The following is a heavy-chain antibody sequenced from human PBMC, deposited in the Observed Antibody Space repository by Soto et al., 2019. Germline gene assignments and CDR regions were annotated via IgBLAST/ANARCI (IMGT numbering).Heavy chain of an antibody. V-gene: IGHV3-30*18. CDR2: ISYDGSKE. Sequence: QVQLVESGGGVVQPGRSLRLSCAASGFTFSSYGMHWVRQAPGKGREWVAVISYDGSKEFYADSVKGRFTISRDNSNNTLDLQMNSLRAEDTAVYYCAKDLRRWSKDYYYYGIDVWGQGTTVTFSS. CDR1: GFTFSSYG. J-gene: IGHJ6*02. CDR3: AKDLRRWSKDYYYYGIDV. D-gene: IGHD5-18*01.